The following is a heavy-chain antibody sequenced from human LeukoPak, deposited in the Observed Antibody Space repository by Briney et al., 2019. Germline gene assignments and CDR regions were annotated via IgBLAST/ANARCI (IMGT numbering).Heavy chain of an antibody. CDR1: GGSFSSYY. CDR2: IYTSGST. D-gene: IGHD6-13*01. Sequence: SETLSLTCAVCGGSFSSYYWSWIRQPAGKGLEWIGRIYTSGSTNYNPSLKSRVTMSVDTSKNQFSLKLSSVTAADTAVYYCARLAAAGTENWFDPWGQGTLVTVSS. CDR3: ARLAAAGTENWFDP. V-gene: IGHV4-59*10. J-gene: IGHJ5*02.